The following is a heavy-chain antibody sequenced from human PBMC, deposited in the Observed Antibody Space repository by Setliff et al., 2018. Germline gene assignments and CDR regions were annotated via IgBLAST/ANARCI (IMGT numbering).Heavy chain of an antibody. CDR1: GGSISSYY. Sequence: SETLSLTCTVSGGSISSYYWSWIRQPPGKGLEWIGYIYYSGSTNYNPSLKSRVTISVDTSKNQFSLKQSSVTAADTAVYYCARGGNDYKWGAFDIWGQGTMVTVSS. CDR2: IYYSGST. V-gene: IGHV4-59*01. J-gene: IGHJ3*02. D-gene: IGHD4-4*01. CDR3: ARGGNDYKWGAFDI.